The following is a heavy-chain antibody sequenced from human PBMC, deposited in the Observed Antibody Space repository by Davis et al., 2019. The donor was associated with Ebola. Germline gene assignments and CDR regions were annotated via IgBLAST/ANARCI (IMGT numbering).Heavy chain of an antibody. Sequence: PSETLSLTCTVSGGSISSYYWGWIRQPPGQGLEWIGSIYYSGSTYYNPSLKSRVTISVDTSKNQFSLKLSSVTAADTAVYYCARDRTWDGMDVWGQGTTVTVSS. V-gene: IGHV4-39*02. CDR2: IYYSGST. CDR1: GGSISSYY. CDR3: ARDRTWDGMDV. J-gene: IGHJ6*02. D-gene: IGHD1-1*01.